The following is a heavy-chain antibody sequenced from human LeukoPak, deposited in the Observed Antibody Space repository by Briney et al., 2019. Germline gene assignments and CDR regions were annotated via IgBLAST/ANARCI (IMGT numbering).Heavy chain of an antibody. V-gene: IGHV3-30-3*01. J-gene: IGHJ6*02. CDR2: LSYDGSNT. CDR3: ARVPGIAATAYYYYSMDV. D-gene: IGHD6-13*01. CDR1: GFTFSSYA. Sequence: GGSLRLSCAASGFTFSSYAMHWVRQAPGKGLDWVAVLSYDGSNTYHADSVKGRLTISRDNSKNTLYLQMNSLRPEDTAVYYCARVPGIAATAYYYYSMDVWGQGTTVTVSS.